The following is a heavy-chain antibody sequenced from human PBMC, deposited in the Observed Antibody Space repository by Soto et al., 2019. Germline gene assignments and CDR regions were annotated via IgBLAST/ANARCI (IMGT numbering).Heavy chain of an antibody. Sequence: GGSLRLSCAASGFTFNNYAMSWVRQAPGKGLEWVSSISGNGNSRYYADSVKGRFTISSDNSKNTLFLQMNSLRAEDTAVYYCAKGPQLDYYGSGSYSDSWGQGTLVTVSS. CDR2: ISGNGNSR. D-gene: IGHD3-10*01. CDR3: AKGPQLDYYGSGSYSDS. CDR1: GFTFNNYA. J-gene: IGHJ5*01. V-gene: IGHV3-23*01.